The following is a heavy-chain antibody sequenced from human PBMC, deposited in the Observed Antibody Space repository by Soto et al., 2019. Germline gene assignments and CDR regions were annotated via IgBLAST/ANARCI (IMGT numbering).Heavy chain of an antibody. Sequence: ASVKVSCKASGYTFTSYAMHWVRQAPGQRLEWMGWINAGNGNTKYSQKFQGRVTITRDTSASTAYMELSSLRSEDTAVYYCARDLAYCGGDCYSRRDYWGQGTLVTVSS. D-gene: IGHD2-21*02. CDR1: GYTFTSYA. CDR3: ARDLAYCGGDCYSRRDY. CDR2: INAGNGNT. V-gene: IGHV1-3*01. J-gene: IGHJ4*02.